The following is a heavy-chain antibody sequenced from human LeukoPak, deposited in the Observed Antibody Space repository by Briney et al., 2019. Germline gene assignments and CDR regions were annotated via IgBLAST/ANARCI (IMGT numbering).Heavy chain of an antibody. Sequence: GASVKVSCKASGYTFTGYYMHWVRQAPGQGLEWMGWINPNSGGTNYAQKFQGRVTTTRDTSISTAYMELSRLRSDDTAVYYCVRGYGDYEGFFDDWGQGTLVTVSS. CDR3: VRGYGDYEGFFDD. J-gene: IGHJ4*02. CDR1: GYTFTGYY. V-gene: IGHV1-2*02. D-gene: IGHD4-17*01. CDR2: INPNSGGT.